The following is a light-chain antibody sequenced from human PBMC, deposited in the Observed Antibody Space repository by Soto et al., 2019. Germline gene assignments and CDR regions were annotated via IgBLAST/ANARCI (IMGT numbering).Light chain of an antibody. CDR3: QQSYSTLGT. V-gene: IGKV1-39*01. CDR1: QSISSY. CDR2: GAS. J-gene: IGKJ1*01. Sequence: DIQMTQSPSSLSASLGDRVTVTCRASQSISSYLNWYQQKPGKAPKLLISGASSLQTGVPSRFSGSGSGTDFTLTISSLQPEDFATYYCQQSYSTLGTFGQGTKWIS.